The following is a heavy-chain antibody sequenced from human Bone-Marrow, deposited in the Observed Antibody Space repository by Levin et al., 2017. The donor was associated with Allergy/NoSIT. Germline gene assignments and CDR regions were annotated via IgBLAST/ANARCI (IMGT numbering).Heavy chain of an antibody. V-gene: IGHV3-30*18. D-gene: IGHD3-10*01. CDR3: AKGGGSGSYYNVLLVPYYYYMDV. J-gene: IGHJ6*03. CDR1: GFTFSSYG. Sequence: GGSLRLSCAASGFTFSSYGMHWVRQAPGKGLEWVAVISYDGSNKYYADSVKGRFTISRDNSKNTLYLQMNSLRAEDTAVYYCAKGGGSGSYYNVLLVPYYYYMDVWGKGTTVTVSS. CDR2: ISYDGSNK.